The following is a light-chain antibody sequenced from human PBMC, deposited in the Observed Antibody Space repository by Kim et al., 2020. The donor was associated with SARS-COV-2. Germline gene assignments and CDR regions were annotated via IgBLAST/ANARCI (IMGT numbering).Light chain of an antibody. V-gene: IGKV1-27*01. CDR3: QKYNSAPWT. Sequence: DIQMTQSPSSLSASVGDRVTITCRASQDIANSLALYQQKPGKVPKVLIYAASTLQSGVPSRFSGGGSGTEFTLTIGSLQTEDVATYYCQKYNSAPWTFGPGTKVDIK. CDR1: QDIANS. CDR2: AAS. J-gene: IGKJ1*01.